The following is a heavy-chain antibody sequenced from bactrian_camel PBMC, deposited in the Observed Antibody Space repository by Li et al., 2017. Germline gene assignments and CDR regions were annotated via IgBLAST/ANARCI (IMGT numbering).Heavy chain of an antibody. V-gene: IGHV3S53*01. CDR2: IDSAGTT. D-gene: IGHD6*01. Sequence: ESGGTSVQAGGSLRLSCAASGNRYSMLCMGWFRQVPGREREEVAIIDSAGTTRNTGSVKGRFTLSQDNAKKTVYLQMSDLKPEDSAMYYCAADGRPLAKTKCGYDGSQYFGPWGRGTQVTVS. J-gene: IGHJ6*01. CDR3: AADGRPLAKTKCGYDGSQYFGP. CDR1: GNRYSMLC.